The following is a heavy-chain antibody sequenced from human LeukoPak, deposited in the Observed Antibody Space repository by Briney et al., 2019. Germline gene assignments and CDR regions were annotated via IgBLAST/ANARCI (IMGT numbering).Heavy chain of an antibody. Sequence: PGGSLRLSCAASGFTFSSYSMNWVRQAPGKGLEWVSSISSSSYIYYADSVKGRFTISRDNAKNSLYLQMNSLRAEDTAVYYCARDVTTVTSDFDYWGQGTLVTVSS. CDR1: GFTFSSYS. V-gene: IGHV3-21*01. J-gene: IGHJ4*02. D-gene: IGHD4-17*01. CDR3: ARDVTTVTSDFDY. CDR2: ISSSSYI.